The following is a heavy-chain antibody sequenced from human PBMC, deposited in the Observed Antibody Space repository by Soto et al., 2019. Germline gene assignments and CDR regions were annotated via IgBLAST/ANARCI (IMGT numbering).Heavy chain of an antibody. CDR1: GYSIASGYY. Sequence: LSLTCAVSGYSIASGYYWAWIRQSPGKGLEWIGSIYHAGSVYYNPSLNSRVAVSLDTSKNHFSLKLTSVTAADTAVYYCATTFDYYGMDVWGQGTTVTVSS. CDR2: IYHAGSV. CDR3: ATTFDYYGMDV. V-gene: IGHV4-38-2*01. J-gene: IGHJ6*02. D-gene: IGHD1-1*01.